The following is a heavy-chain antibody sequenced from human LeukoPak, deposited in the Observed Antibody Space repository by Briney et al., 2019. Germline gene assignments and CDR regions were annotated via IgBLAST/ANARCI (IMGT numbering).Heavy chain of an antibody. J-gene: IGHJ5*02. CDR3: ARVVTNWFDP. Sequence: SETLSLTCTVSGGSISGYHWTWVRQPPGKGLEWIGYIYSSGSTVYNPSLKSRVTISVDTSRNQFSLNLSSVTATDTAVYYCARVVTNWFDPWGQGTLVTVSS. CDR1: GGSISGYH. CDR2: IYSSGST. D-gene: IGHD2-21*02. V-gene: IGHV4-59*08.